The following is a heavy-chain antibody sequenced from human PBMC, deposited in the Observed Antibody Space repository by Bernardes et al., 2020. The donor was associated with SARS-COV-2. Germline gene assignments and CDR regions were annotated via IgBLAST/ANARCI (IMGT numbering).Heavy chain of an antibody. J-gene: IGHJ4*02. CDR2: IYDGGRP. CDR1: GFTLTKNY. Sequence: GGALRLSCAAPGFTLTKNYMRWVRPAPGRGVGWGSHIYDGGRPYYADSVKGRFAISRDNSKNTFNLQVNNLRAEDTAVYYCAVRISGCVYWGKGTLLTVSS. V-gene: IGHV3-66*01. CDR3: AVRISGCVY. D-gene: IGHD2-21*01.